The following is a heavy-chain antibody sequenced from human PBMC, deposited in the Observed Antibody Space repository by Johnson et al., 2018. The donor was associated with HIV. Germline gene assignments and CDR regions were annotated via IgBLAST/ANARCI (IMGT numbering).Heavy chain of an antibody. CDR2: IRWDGAIT. V-gene: IGHV3-43D*03. J-gene: IGHJ3*02. D-gene: IGHD3-10*01. Sequence: EVHLVESGGVVVQPGGSLRLSCAASGFTFDDYAMHWVRQAPGNGLEWVSLIRWDGAITHYVDSVKGRFTISRDNSRNSLYLQMKSLRAEDTALYYCARAEIYEGRVGDFAFDIWGRGTMVTVS. CDR1: GFTFDDYA. CDR3: ARAEIYEGRVGDFAFDI.